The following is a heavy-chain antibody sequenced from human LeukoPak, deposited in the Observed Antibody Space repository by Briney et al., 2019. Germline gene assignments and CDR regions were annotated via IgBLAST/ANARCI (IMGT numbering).Heavy chain of an antibody. Sequence: GGSLRLSCAASGFTFSSYAMHWVRQAPGKGLECVSAISSIGGSTYSANPVKGRFTISRDNSKNTLYLQLGSLRAEDMAVYYCARSPPQPAANGNYYYYYMDVWGKGTTVTVSS. CDR3: ARSPPQPAANGNYYYYYMDV. J-gene: IGHJ6*03. V-gene: IGHV3-64*01. D-gene: IGHD2-2*01. CDR2: ISSIGGST. CDR1: GFTFSSYA.